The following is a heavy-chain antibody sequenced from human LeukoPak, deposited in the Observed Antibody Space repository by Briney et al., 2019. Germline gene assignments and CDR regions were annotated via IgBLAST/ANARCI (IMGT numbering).Heavy chain of an antibody. D-gene: IGHD1-1*01. CDR3: TREYGTGTFYYYYYYMDV. CDR2: IRSKAYGGTT. J-gene: IGHJ6*03. Sequence: GGSLRLSCTASGFTFGDYAMSWFRQAPGKGLEWVGFIRSKAYGGTTEYATSVKGRFTISRDDSKSIAYLQMNSLKTEDTAAYYCTREYGTGTFYYYYYYMDVWGKGTTVTVSS. CDR1: GFTFGDYA. V-gene: IGHV3-49*03.